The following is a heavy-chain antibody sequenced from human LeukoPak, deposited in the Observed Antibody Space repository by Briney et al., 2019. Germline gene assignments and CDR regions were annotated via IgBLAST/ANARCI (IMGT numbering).Heavy chain of an antibody. CDR1: GYTFTSYD. Sequence: VASVKVSCTASGYTFTSYDINWVRQAAGQGLEWMGWMNPNSGNTVHAQKFQGRVTMTSNTSINTAYMELSSLRSEDTAVYYYAASFKCYDSSAYPWGQGTLVTVSS. D-gene: IGHD3-22*01. CDR2: MNPNSGNT. V-gene: IGHV1-8*01. CDR3: AASFKCYDSSAYP. J-gene: IGHJ5*02.